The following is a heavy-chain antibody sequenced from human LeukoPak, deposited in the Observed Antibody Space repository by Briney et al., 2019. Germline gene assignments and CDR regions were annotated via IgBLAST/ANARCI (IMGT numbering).Heavy chain of an antibody. CDR3: ARDKYSSGWYYRVGFDY. CDR1: GFTFSDYY. J-gene: IGHJ4*02. V-gene: IGHV3-11*01. D-gene: IGHD6-19*01. Sequence: PGRSLRLSCAASGFTFSDYYMSWIRQAPGKGLEWVSYISSSGSTIYYADSVKGRFTISRDNAKNSLYLQMNSLRAEDTAVYYCARDKYSSGWYYRVGFDYWGQGTLVTVSS. CDR2: ISSSGSTI.